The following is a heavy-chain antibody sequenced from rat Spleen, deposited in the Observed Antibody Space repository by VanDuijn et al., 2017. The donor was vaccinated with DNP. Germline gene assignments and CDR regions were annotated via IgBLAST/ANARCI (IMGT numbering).Heavy chain of an antibody. V-gene: IGHV5-27*01. J-gene: IGHJ3*01. CDR1: GFTFSNYD. Sequence: EVQLVESGGGLVQPGRSLKFSCAASGFTFSNYDMAWVRQTPAKGLDWVTSISAGGGFTYYRDSVKGRFTISRDYAKTSLYLQMDSLRSEDTATYYCTTDNSGLNWFAFWGQGTLVTVSS. CDR2: ISAGGGFT. CDR3: TTDNSGLNWFAF. D-gene: IGHD4-3*01.